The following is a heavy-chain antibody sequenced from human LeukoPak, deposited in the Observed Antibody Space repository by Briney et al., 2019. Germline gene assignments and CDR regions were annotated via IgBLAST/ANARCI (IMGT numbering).Heavy chain of an antibody. Sequence: GGSLRLSSAASGFTFNYYGMSWVRQVPGKGLEWVSGINWKGDSASYSDSVKGRFTLSRDNAKNSLSLQMNSLRAEDTALYYCARVGPSGAPFDYWGQGTLVTVSS. CDR1: GFTFNYYG. D-gene: IGHD4/OR15-4a*01. V-gene: IGHV3-20*04. CDR3: ARVGPSGAPFDY. J-gene: IGHJ4*02. CDR2: INWKGDSA.